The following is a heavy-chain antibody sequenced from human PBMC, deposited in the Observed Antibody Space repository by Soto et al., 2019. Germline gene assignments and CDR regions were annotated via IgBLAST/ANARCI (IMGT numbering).Heavy chain of an antibody. D-gene: IGHD6-6*01. CDR3: ARETSSSSSVPNKNYYYSGMDV. J-gene: IGHJ6*02. CDR2: INPSGGST. Sequence: ASVKVSCKASGYTFTSYYMHWVRQAPGQGLEWMGIINPSGGSTSYAQKFQGRVTMTRDTSMSKAYMELSSLRSDDTAVYYCARETSSSSSVPNKNYYYSGMDVWGEGNTV. CDR1: GYTFTSYY. V-gene: IGHV1-46*01.